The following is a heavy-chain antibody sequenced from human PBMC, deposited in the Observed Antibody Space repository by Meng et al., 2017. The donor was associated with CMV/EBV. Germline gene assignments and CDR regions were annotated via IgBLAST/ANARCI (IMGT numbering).Heavy chain of an antibody. CDR1: EFTFSSYA. CDR2: TNSDGSST. V-gene: IGHV3-74*01. CDR3: ARDQGGAFDI. J-gene: IGHJ3*02. Sequence: GGSLRLSCAASEFTFSSYAMNWVRQVPGKGLVWVSHTNSDGSSTSYADSVKGRFTISRDNAKNTLYLQMNSLRAEDTAVYYCARDQGGAFDIWGQGTMVTVSS. D-gene: IGHD3-16*01.